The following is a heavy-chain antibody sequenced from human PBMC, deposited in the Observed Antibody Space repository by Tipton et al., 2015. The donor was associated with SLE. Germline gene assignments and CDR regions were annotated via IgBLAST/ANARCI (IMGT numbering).Heavy chain of an antibody. D-gene: IGHD2-2*03. CDR3: ARDGGYCSSTSCYPGGYFDY. CDR2: INPSGGST. Sequence: QSGAEVKKPGASVKVSCKASGYTFTSYYMHWVRQAPGQGLEWMGIINPSGGSTSYAQKFQGRVTMTRDTSTRTVYMELSSLRSEDTAVYYCARDGGYCSSTSCYPGGYFDYRGQGTLVTVSS. J-gene: IGHJ4*02. CDR1: GYTFTSYY. V-gene: IGHV1-46*01.